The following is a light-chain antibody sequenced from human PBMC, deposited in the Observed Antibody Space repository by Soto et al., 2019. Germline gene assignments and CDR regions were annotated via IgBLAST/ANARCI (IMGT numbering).Light chain of an antibody. CDR1: SSDVGGYNY. CDR2: DVS. CDR3: GSYTSSSTYV. J-gene: IGLJ1*01. Sequence: QSALTQPASVSGSPGQSITISCTGTSSDVGGYNYVSWYQQHPGKAPKLMIYDVSNRPSGVSNRFSGSKSGNTASLTISGLQAEDEADYYCGSYTSSSTYVFATGTKLTV. V-gene: IGLV2-14*01.